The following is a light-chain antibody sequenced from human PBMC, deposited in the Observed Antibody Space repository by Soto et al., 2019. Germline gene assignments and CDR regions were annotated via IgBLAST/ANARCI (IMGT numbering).Light chain of an antibody. CDR3: QQYGSSPFT. CDR2: GAS. V-gene: IGKV3-20*01. Sequence: EIVLTQSPGTLSLSPGERATLSCRASQSVSSSYLAWYQHKPGQAPRLLIYGASSRATGIPDRFSGSGSGRDVTLTSSGLEAEDFAVYYCQQYGSSPFTFGPGTKVDIK. CDR1: QSVSSSY. J-gene: IGKJ3*01.